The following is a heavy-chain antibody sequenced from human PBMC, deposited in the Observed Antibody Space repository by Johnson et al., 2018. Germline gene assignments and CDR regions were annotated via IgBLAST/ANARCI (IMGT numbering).Heavy chain of an antibody. CDR3: AGGILGSDVFNI. D-gene: IGHD3-16*01. CDR2: ISYDGNNN. Sequence: QVQLVESGGGVVQPGRSLRLSCAASGFTFSDYALHWVRQAPGEGLEWIAVISYDGNNNYYVDSVKGRFTVSRDNSKNTLYLQMNSLRLWDTAVYYCAGGILGSDVFNIWGQGTMVTVSS. V-gene: IGHV3-30-3*01. CDR1: GFTFSDYA. J-gene: IGHJ3*02.